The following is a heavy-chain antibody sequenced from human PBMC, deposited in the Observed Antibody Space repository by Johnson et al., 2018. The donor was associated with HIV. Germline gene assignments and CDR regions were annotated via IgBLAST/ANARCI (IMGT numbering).Heavy chain of an antibody. Sequence: QVQLVESGGGVVQPGESLRLSCAASGFTFANYGMHWVRQAPGPALECVAFPAHDERITYYAYSVKCRFTMSRDNSTTTLYLQMNSLKTEDTAVYYCITGGSGTMPSGAWDVWGQGTMVTVSP. V-gene: IGHV3-30*02. CDR3: ITGGSGTMPSGAWDV. J-gene: IGHJ3*01. CDR2: PAHDERIT. CDR1: GFTFANYG. D-gene: IGHD1-26*01.